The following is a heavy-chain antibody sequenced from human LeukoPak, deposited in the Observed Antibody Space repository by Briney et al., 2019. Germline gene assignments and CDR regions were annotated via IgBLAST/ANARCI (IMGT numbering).Heavy chain of an antibody. Sequence: ASVKVSCKASSYTFTSYVISWVRQAPGQGLEWMAWISAYNGNTDYAQNLRGRVTMTTEPSTSTAYMELRSLRSDDTAVYYCARDSVDGSGTYYNDSPDYWGQGTLVTVSS. CDR3: ARDSVDGSGTYYNDSPDY. D-gene: IGHD3-10*01. CDR1: SYTFTSYV. CDR2: ISAYNGNT. J-gene: IGHJ4*02. V-gene: IGHV1-18*01.